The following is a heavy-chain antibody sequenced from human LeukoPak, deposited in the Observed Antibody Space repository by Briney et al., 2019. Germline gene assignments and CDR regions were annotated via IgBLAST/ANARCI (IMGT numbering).Heavy chain of an antibody. CDR2: ISAYNGNT. CDR1: GYTFTSYG. Sequence: ASVKVSCKASGYTFTSYGISWVRQAPGQGLEWMGWISAYNGNTNYAQKLQGRVTMITDTSTSTAYMELRSLRSDDTAVYYCARGTSLKVVVPAAIHWFDPWGQGTLVTVSS. J-gene: IGHJ5*02. CDR3: ARGTSLKVVVPAAIHWFDP. D-gene: IGHD2-2*02. V-gene: IGHV1-18*01.